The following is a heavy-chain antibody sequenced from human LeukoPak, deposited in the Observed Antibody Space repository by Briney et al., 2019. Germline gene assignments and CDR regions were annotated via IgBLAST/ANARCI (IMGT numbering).Heavy chain of an antibody. CDR2: IYYSGST. Sequence: SETLSLTCTVSGGSISCGGYYWSWIRQHPGKGLEWIGYIYYSGSTYYNPSLKSRVTISVDTSKNQFSLKLSSVTAADTAVYYCASTIAAAGNVYYYYGMDVWGQGTTVTVSS. J-gene: IGHJ6*02. V-gene: IGHV4-31*03. D-gene: IGHD6-13*01. CDR1: GGSISCGGYY. CDR3: ASTIAAAGNVYYYYGMDV.